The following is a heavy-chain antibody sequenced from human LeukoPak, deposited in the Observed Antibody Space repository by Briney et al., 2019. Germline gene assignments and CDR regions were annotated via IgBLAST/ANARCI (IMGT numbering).Heavy chain of an antibody. CDR3: AREYSSSPGN. D-gene: IGHD6-6*01. J-gene: IGHJ4*02. CDR2: IYSGGST. CDR1: GFTVSSNY. V-gene: IGHV3-53*01. Sequence: PGGSLRLSCAASGFTVSSNYMSWVRQAPGKGLEWVSVIYSGGSTYYADSVKGRFTISRDNAKNSLYLQMNSLRAEDTAVYYCAREYSSSPGNWGQGTLVTVSS.